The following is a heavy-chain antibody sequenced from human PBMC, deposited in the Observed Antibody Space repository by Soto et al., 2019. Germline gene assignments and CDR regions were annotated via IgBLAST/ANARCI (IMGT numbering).Heavy chain of an antibody. V-gene: IGHV3-33*05. CDR3: AREPGVSSGWYVDY. CDR1: GFSFGSSS. CDR2: ISSDGRKT. D-gene: IGHD6-19*01. J-gene: IGHJ4*02. Sequence: GGSLRLSCAASGFSFGSSSMHWGRQAPGGGPEWVASISSDGRKTYYSESVKGRFTISRDNAKTSLYLQMNSLRAEDTAVYYCAREPGVSSGWYVDYWGQGTLVTVSS.